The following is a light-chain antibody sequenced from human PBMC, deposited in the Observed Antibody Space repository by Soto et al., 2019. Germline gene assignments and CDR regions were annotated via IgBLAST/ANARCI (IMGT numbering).Light chain of an antibody. CDR2: GAS. CDR1: QSVSSSY. Sequence: EIVLTQSPGTLSLSPGERATLSCRASQSVSSSYLAWYQQKPGQAPRLLINGASSRATGIPDRFSGSGSGTDFTLTISRLEPEDFAVYYCQQYGSSTPGTFGQGTRLEIK. V-gene: IGKV3-20*01. J-gene: IGKJ5*01. CDR3: QQYGSSTPGT.